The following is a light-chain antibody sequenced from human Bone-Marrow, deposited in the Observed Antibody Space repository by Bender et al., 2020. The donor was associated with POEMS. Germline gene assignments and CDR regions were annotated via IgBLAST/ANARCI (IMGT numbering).Light chain of an antibody. J-gene: IGLJ1*01. CDR1: NIQSKS. CDR3: PVWDSHNDVFV. CDR2: DDR. V-gene: IGLV3-21*02. Sequence: SYVLTQPPSVSVASGQTARLTCGGINIQSKSVHWYQQKPGQAPMLVVYDDRDRASGIPERFSGSNSCDPATLTISRVEAGDVADYYCPVWDSHNDVFVFGSGTKVTV.